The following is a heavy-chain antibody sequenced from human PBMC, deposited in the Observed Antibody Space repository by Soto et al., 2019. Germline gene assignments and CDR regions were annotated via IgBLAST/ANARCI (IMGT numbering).Heavy chain of an antibody. CDR2: ISGSGGST. Sequence: GGSLRLSCAASGFTFSSYAMSWVRQAPGKGLEWVSAISGSGGSTYYADSVKGRFTISRDNSKNTLYLQMNSLRAEDTAVYYCAKGLHYDYIWGSYQSDAFDIWGQGTMVTVSS. D-gene: IGHD3-16*02. CDR3: AKGLHYDYIWGSYQSDAFDI. CDR1: GFTFSSYA. J-gene: IGHJ3*02. V-gene: IGHV3-23*01.